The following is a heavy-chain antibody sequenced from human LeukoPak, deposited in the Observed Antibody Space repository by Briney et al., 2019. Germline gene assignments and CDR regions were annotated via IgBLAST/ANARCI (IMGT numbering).Heavy chain of an antibody. J-gene: IGHJ4*02. V-gene: IGHV3-15*01. Sequence: TGGSLGLSCAASGFTFSTAWMSWVRQAPGKGLEWVGRIKSKSDGGTIDYAAPVKGRFTISRDDSKNTLYLQMNSLKAEDTAVYYCTTDPVGATLDYWGQGTLVTVSS. CDR1: GFTFSTAW. D-gene: IGHD1-26*01. CDR2: IKSKSDGGTI. CDR3: TTDPVGATLDY.